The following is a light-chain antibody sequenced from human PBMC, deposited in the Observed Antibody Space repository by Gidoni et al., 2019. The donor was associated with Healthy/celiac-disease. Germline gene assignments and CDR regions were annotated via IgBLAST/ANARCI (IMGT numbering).Light chain of an antibody. CDR2: GAS. Sequence: EIVLTPSPGTLSLSPGERDTLSCRASQSVSSSYLAWYQQKPGQAPRLLIYGASSRATGIPDRFSGSGSGTDFTLTISRLEPEDFAVYYCQQYGSSPKTFXPXTKVDIK. CDR1: QSVSSSY. CDR3: QQYGSSPKT. J-gene: IGKJ3*01. V-gene: IGKV3-20*01.